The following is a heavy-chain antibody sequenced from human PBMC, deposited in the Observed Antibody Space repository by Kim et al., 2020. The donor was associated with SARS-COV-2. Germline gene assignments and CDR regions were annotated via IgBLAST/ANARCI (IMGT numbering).Heavy chain of an antibody. D-gene: IGHD3-10*01. J-gene: IGHJ5*02. Sequence: SETLSLTCTVSGGSISSYYWSWIRQPPGKGLEWIGYIYYSGSTNYNPSLKSRATISVDTSKNQFSLKLSSVTAADTAVYYCARGWGGSGTGFDPWGQGTLVTVSS. CDR2: IYYSGST. CDR1: GGSISSYY. V-gene: IGHV4-59*01. CDR3: ARGWGGSGTGFDP.